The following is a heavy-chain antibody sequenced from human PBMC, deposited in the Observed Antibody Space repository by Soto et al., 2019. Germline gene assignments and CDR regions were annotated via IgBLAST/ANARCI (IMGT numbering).Heavy chain of an antibody. J-gene: IGHJ4*02. Sequence: QVQLIQFGAEVKKPGASVKVSCKTSGYTFTNFHIHWVRQAPGQGLEWMGMIDPSGGITRDAQRFQGIITMTRDASTSSVYMELSSLTSEDTAVYYCARNVTGHNNYETIGYYFDHWGQGTLVTVSS. CDR2: IDPSGGIT. D-gene: IGHD3-22*01. V-gene: IGHV1-46*01. CDR1: GYTFTNFH. CDR3: ARNVTGHNNYETIGYYFDH.